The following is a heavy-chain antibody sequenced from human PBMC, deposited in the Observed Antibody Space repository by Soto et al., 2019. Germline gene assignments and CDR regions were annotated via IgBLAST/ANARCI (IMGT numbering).Heavy chain of an antibody. V-gene: IGHV3-23*01. Sequence: GWSLRLSCVSSVFTFITYAMSWVRQAPGKGLEWVSALTPSGGETYYADSVKGRLTISRDNSMNALYLQMNSLRIEDTALYYCAHPRGYGVLDAYDIWGQGTMVTVSS. D-gene: IGHD4-17*01. CDR2: LTPSGGET. CDR3: AHPRGYGVLDAYDI. J-gene: IGHJ3*02. CDR1: VFTFITYA.